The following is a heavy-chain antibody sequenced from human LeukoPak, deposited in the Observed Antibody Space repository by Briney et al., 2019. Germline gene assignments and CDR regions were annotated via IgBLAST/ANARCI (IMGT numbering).Heavy chain of an antibody. CDR2: INPTSGVT. CDR1: GYTFIGYY. J-gene: IGHJ4*02. Sequence: ASVKVSCKASGYTFIGYYIHWVRQAPGQGLEWMGSINPTSGVTNYAQKFQGRVTMTRDTSISTAYMELSSLRSDDTAVYYCARDQYCTSTGCYPYFHFWGQGILVTVSS. CDR3: ARDQYCTSTGCYPYFHF. D-gene: IGHD2-2*01. V-gene: IGHV1-2*02.